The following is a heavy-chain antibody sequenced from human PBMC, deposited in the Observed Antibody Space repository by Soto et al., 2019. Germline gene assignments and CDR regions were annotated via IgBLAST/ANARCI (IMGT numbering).Heavy chain of an antibody. J-gene: IGHJ6*02. CDR1: GYSFTSYW. CDR2: FYPGDSDT. V-gene: IGHV5-51*01. D-gene: IGHD3-10*01. CDR3: AGGGVRGVITRTRDYYGMDV. Sequence: LGESLKISCKGSGYSFTSYWIGWVRQMPGKGLEWLGIFYPGDSDTRYSPSFQGQVTISADKSISTAYLQWSSLKASDTAMYYCAGGGVRGVITRTRDYYGMDVWGQGTTVTVSS.